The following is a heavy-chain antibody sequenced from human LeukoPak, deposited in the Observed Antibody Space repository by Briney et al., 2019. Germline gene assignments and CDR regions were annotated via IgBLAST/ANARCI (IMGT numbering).Heavy chain of an antibody. CDR2: IWSSSGNT. D-gene: IGHD4-23*01. V-gene: IGHV3-23*01. CDR1: GFTFDDYA. J-gene: IGHJ4*02. Sequence: GRSLRLSCAASGFTFDDYAMHWVRQAPGKGLEWVSGIWSSSGNTYYADSVTGRFTISRDNSKNTLYLQMHSLRADDTAVYYCAKVHGTLTVESPFDYWGQGTLVTVSS. CDR3: AKVHGTLTVESPFDY.